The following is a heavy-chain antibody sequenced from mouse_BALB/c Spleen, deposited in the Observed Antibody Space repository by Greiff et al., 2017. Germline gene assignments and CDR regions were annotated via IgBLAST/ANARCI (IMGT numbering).Heavy chain of an antibody. CDR2: ISSGSSTI. Sequence: EVKLMESGGGLVQPGGSRKLSCAASGFTFSSFGMHWVRQAPEKGLEWVAYISSGSSTIYYADTVKGRFTIFRDNPKNTLFLQMTSLRSEDTAMYYCARYYYGSSLYYAMDYWGQGTSVTVSS. J-gene: IGHJ4*01. V-gene: IGHV5-17*02. CDR3: ARYYYGSSLYYAMDY. D-gene: IGHD1-1*01. CDR1: GFTFSSFG.